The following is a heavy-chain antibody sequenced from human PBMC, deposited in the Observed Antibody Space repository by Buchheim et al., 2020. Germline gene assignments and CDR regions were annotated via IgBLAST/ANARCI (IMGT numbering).Heavy chain of an antibody. D-gene: IGHD3-3*01. V-gene: IGHV4-34*01. J-gene: IGHJ6*02. Sequence: QVQLQQWGAGLLKPSETLSLTCAVYGGSFSGYYWSWIRQPPGKGLEWIGEINHSGSTNYNPSLKSRVTISVDTSKNQFSLKLSSVTAADTAVYYCARDLRFLEWLPSYGMDVWGQGTT. CDR1: GGSFSGYY. CDR3: ARDLRFLEWLPSYGMDV. CDR2: INHSGST.